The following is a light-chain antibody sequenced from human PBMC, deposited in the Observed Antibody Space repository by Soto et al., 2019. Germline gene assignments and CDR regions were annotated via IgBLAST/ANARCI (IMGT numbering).Light chain of an antibody. Sequence: DIQMIQSPSTLSASVADRVTITCRASQSISSWLAWYQQKPGKAPKLLIYDASGLESGVPSRFSGSGSGTEFTLTITSLQPDDFATYYCQQYKSYWTFGQGTKVDIK. CDR1: QSISSW. CDR2: DAS. J-gene: IGKJ1*01. V-gene: IGKV1-5*01. CDR3: QQYKSYWT.